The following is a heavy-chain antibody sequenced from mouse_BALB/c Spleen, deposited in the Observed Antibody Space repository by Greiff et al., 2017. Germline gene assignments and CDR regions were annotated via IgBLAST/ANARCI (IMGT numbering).Heavy chain of an antibody. V-gene: IGHV5-6-5*01. D-gene: IGHD2-4*01. J-gene: IGHJ3*01. CDR3: ASSMITTLAY. CDR2: ISSGGST. CDR1: GFTFSSYA. Sequence: EVQRVESGGGLVKPGGSLKLSCAASGFTFSSYAMSWVRQTPEKRLEWVASISSGGSTYYPDSVKGRFTISRDNARNILYLQMSSLRSEDTAMYYCASSMITTLAYWGQGTLVTVSA.